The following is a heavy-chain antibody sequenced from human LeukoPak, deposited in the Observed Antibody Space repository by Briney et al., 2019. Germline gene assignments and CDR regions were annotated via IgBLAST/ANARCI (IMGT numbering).Heavy chain of an antibody. CDR3: AKAMYGSGSDDFDY. CDR1: GFTFSSYW. J-gene: IGHJ4*02. CDR2: ISGSGGST. D-gene: IGHD3-10*01. Sequence: PGGSLRLSCAASGFTFSSYWMSWVRQAPGKGLEWVSAISGSGGSTYYADSVKGRFTISRDNSKNTLYLQMNSLRAEDTAVYDCAKAMYGSGSDDFDYWGQGTLVTVSS. V-gene: IGHV3-23*01.